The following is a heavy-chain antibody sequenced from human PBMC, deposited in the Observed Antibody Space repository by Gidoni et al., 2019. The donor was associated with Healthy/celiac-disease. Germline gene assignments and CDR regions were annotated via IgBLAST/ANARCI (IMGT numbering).Heavy chain of an antibody. V-gene: IGHV3-66*02. D-gene: IGHD3-9*01. CDR2: IYSGGST. J-gene: IGHJ6*02. CDR1: GFTVSRNY. CDR3: AREGTYYDMLTGYDKKGYYGMDV. Sequence: EVQLVESGGGLVQPGGSLRLSCAASGFTVSRNYMRWVRQAPGKGLEWVSVIYSGGSTYYADSVKGRFTISRDNAKNTLYLQMNSLRAEDTAVYYCAREGTYYDMLTGYDKKGYYGMDVWGQGTTVTVSS.